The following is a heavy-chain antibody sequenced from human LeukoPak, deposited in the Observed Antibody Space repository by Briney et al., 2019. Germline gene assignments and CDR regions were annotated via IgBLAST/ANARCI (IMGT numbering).Heavy chain of an antibody. CDR2: IYTSGST. V-gene: IGHV4-4*07. Sequence: SETLSLTCTVSGGSISSYYWSWIRQPAGKGLEWIGRIYTSGSTNYNPSLKSRVTISVDKFKNQFSLKLSSVTAADTAVYYCARVVLGYCSSTSCSDNWFDPWGQGTLVTVSS. J-gene: IGHJ5*02. D-gene: IGHD2-2*01. CDR1: GGSISSYY. CDR3: ARVVLGYCSSTSCSDNWFDP.